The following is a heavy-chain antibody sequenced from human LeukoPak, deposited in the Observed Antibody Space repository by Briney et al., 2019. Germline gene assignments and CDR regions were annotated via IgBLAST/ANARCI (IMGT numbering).Heavy chain of an antibody. CDR2: ISISNTI. CDR3: ARDLHCGGDCYPLTY. Sequence: PGGSLRLSCAASGFIFSDYYMSWIRQAPGKGLEWVSYISISNTIYYADSVRGRFTISRDNAKNSLYLQMNSLRAEDTAVYYCARDLHCGGDCYPLTYWGQGTLVTVSS. D-gene: IGHD2-21*01. CDR1: GFIFSDYY. J-gene: IGHJ4*02. V-gene: IGHV3-11*04.